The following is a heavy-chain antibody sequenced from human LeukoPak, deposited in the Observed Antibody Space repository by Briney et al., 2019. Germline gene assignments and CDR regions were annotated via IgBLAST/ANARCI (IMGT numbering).Heavy chain of an antibody. Sequence: PGRSLRLSCAASGFTFSSYGMHWARQAPGKGLEWVAVISYDGSNKYYADSVKGRFIISRDNSKNTLYLQMNSLRAEDTAVYYCAKDPAYYYDSSGYYSDYWGQGTLVTVSS. V-gene: IGHV3-30*18. CDR3: AKDPAYYYDSSGYYSDY. J-gene: IGHJ4*02. CDR1: GFTFSSYG. CDR2: ISYDGSNK. D-gene: IGHD3-22*01.